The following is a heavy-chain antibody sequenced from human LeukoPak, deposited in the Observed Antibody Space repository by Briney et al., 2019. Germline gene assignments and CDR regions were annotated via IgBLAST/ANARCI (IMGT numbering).Heavy chain of an antibody. V-gene: IGHV4-34*01. CDR3: ARSSYIVGTDYFDY. CDR2: INHSGST. J-gene: IGHJ4*02. CDR1: GGSFSGYY. Sequence: PSETLSLTCAVYGGSFSGYYWSWIRQPPGKGLEWIGEINHSGSTNYNPSLKSRVTISADTSKNQFSLKLSSVTAADTAVYYCARSSYIVGTDYFDYWGQGTLVTVSS. D-gene: IGHD1-26*01.